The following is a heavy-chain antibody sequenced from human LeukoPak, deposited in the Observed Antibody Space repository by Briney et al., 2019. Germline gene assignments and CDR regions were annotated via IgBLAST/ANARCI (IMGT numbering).Heavy chain of an antibody. CDR3: ASRGGGYPCCFDY. J-gene: IGHJ4*02. CDR1: GYTFTGYY. D-gene: IGHD1-26*01. CDR2: INPNSGGT. Sequence: ASVKVSCKASGYTFTGYYMHWARQAPGQGLEWMGWINPNSGGTNYAQKFQGRVTMTRDTSISTAYMELSRLRSDDTAVYYCASRGGGYPCCFDYWGQGTLVTVSS. V-gene: IGHV1-2*02.